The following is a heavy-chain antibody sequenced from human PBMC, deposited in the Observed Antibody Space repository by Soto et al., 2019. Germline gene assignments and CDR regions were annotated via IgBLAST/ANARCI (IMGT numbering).Heavy chain of an antibody. CDR3: ARDRVTQLWNYAPDAFDI. J-gene: IGHJ3*02. Sequence: VQLVESGGGLVQPGGSLRLSCAASGFTFSSYSMNWVRQAPGKGLEWVSYISSSSSTIYYADSVKGRFTISTDNAKNSLYLQMNSLRDEDTAVYYCARDRVTQLWNYAPDAFDIWGQGTMVTVSS. D-gene: IGHD1-7*01. CDR1: GFTFSSYS. V-gene: IGHV3-48*02. CDR2: ISSSSSTI.